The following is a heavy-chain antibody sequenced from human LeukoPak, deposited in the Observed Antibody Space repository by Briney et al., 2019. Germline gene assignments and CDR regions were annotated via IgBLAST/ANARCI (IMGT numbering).Heavy chain of an antibody. CDR1: GFTFSSYA. J-gene: IGHJ3*02. D-gene: IGHD3-22*01. CDR3: AKEGITMIVVVITPGAFDI. CDR2: ISGSGGST. Sequence: PGGSLRLSCAASGFTFSSYAMSWVRQAPGKGLEWVSAISGSGGSTYYADSVRGRFTISRDNSKNTLYLQMNSLRAEDTAVYYCAKEGITMIVVVITPGAFDIWGQGTMVTVSS. V-gene: IGHV3-23*01.